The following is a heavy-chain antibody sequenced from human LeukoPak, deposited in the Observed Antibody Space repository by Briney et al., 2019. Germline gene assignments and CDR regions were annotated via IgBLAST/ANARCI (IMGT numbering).Heavy chain of an antibody. D-gene: IGHD6-13*01. CDR3: ARTLPIAAAATDDAFDI. CDR1: GYSCTSYW. Sequence: GESLKISCKGSGYSCTSYWIGWVRQMPGKGLEWMGIIYPGDSDTRYSPSFQGQVTISADKSISTAYLQWSSLKASDTAMYYCARTLPIAAAATDDAFDIWGQGTMVTVSS. CDR2: IYPGDSDT. J-gene: IGHJ3*02. V-gene: IGHV5-51*01.